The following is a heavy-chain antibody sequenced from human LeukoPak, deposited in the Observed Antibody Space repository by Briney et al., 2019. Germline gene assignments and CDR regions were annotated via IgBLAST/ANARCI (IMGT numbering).Heavy chain of an antibody. CDR3: ARDRADYYYYGMDV. D-gene: IGHD3-10*01. Sequence: SETLSLTCTVSGGSISSYYWSWIRQPPGKGLEWIGYIYYSGSTYYNPSLKSRVTVSVDTSKNQFSLKLSSVTAADTAVYYCARDRADYYYYGMDVWGQGTTVTVSS. CDR2: IYYSGST. J-gene: IGHJ6*02. V-gene: IGHV4-59*12. CDR1: GGSISSYY.